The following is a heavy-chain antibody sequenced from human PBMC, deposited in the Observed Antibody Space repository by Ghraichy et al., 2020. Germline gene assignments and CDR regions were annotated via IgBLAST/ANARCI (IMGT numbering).Heavy chain of an antibody. CDR1: GFTFSSYA. CDR3: ARERREATIMLGDY. J-gene: IGHJ4*02. CDR2: DGNNK. V-gene: IGHV3-30-3*01. Sequence: GGSLRLSCAASGFTFSSYAMHWVRQAPGKGLEWVAVDGNNKYYADSVKGRFTVSRDNSKNTLYLQMNSLRAEETAVDYCARERREATIMLGDYWGRGTLVTVSS. D-gene: IGHD1-26*01.